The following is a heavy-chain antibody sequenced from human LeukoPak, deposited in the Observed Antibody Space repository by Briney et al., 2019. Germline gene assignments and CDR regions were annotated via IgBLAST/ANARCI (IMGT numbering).Heavy chain of an antibody. J-gene: IGHJ6*02. Sequence: AETLSLTCTVSGGSISSYYWSWIRQPPGKGLEWIGYIYYSGSTNYNPSLKSRVTISVDTSKNQFSLKLSSVTAADTAVYYCARGGPDFWSGYRLYGMDVWGQGTTVTVSS. CDR3: ARGGPDFWSGYRLYGMDV. CDR1: GGSISSYY. V-gene: IGHV4-59*01. CDR2: IYYSGST. D-gene: IGHD3-3*01.